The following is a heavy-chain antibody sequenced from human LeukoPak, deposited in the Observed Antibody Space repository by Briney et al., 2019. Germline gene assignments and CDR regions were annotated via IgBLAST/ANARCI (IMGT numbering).Heavy chain of an antibody. CDR2: IYYSGST. CDR1: GGSISNYY. Sequence: SETLSLTCTVSGGSISNYYWSWIRQPPGKGLEWIGYIYYSGSTNYNPSLKSRVTISVDTSKNQFSLRLSSVTAADTAVYYCARVHPEGYLDYWGQGTLVTVSS. CDR3: ARVHPEGYLDY. V-gene: IGHV4-59*01. J-gene: IGHJ4*02.